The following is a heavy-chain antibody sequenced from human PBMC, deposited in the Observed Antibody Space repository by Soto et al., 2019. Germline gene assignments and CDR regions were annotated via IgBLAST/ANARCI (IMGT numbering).Heavy chain of an antibody. V-gene: IGHV4-30-2*01. Sequence: SETLSLTCAVSGGSLSSGGYSWSWIRQPPGRGLEWIGYIYHSGSTYYNPSLKSRVTISVDRSKNQFSLKLSAGTAAETAVYYCARVPGPWGQGTLVTVSS. CDR2: IYHSGST. CDR3: ARVPGP. CDR1: GGSLSSGGYS. J-gene: IGHJ5*02.